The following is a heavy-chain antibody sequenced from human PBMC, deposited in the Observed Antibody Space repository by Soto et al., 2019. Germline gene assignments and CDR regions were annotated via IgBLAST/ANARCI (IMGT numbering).Heavy chain of an antibody. CDR3: SKPPPIQLRSYFDY. CDR2: ISYDGINE. D-gene: IGHD1-1*01. J-gene: IGHJ4*02. Sequence: QVQLVESGGGVVQPGRSLRLSCAASGFTFSSYAMHWVRQAPGKGLEWVAVISYDGINEYYADSVKGRFTIYRDNSKNTLYLQMNSLRAEDTAVYYCSKPPPIQLRSYFDYWGQGTLVTVSS. CDR1: GFTFSSYA. V-gene: IGHV3-30*18.